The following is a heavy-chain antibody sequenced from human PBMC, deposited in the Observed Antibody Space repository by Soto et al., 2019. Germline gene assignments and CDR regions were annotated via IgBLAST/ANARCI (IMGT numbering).Heavy chain of an antibody. CDR2: INHSGST. V-gene: IGHV4-34*01. CDR3: ARKMYAIRAFDI. Sequence: SETLSLTCAVYGGSFSGYYWSWIRQPPGKGLEWIGEINHSGSTNYNPSLKSRVTISVDKSKNQFSLKLSSVTAADAAVYYCARKMYAIRAFDIWGQGTMVTVSS. D-gene: IGHD2-8*01. J-gene: IGHJ3*02. CDR1: GGSFSGYY.